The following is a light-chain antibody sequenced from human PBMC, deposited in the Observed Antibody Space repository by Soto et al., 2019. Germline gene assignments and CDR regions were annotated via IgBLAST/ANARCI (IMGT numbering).Light chain of an antibody. J-gene: IGKJ1*01. V-gene: IGKV3-15*01. Sequence: ERVMTQSPATLSVSPGERATLSCRASQSVGSNLAWYQQKPGQAPRLLIFGASSRATGVPARFSGSGSGTEFTLTISRLEPEDFAVYYCQQYGSSPPRTFGQGTKVDI. CDR1: QSVGSN. CDR2: GAS. CDR3: QQYGSSPPRT.